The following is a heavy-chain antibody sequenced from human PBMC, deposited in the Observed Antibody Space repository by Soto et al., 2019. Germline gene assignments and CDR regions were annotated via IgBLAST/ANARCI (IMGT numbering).Heavy chain of an antibody. J-gene: IGHJ4*02. V-gene: IGHV3-23*01. D-gene: IGHD3-22*01. CDR2: IAGSGGDR. CDR3: VKEIVAGAYVETSAFDF. Sequence: EVQLLESGGDLVQPGGSLRLSCAASGFTFSSYAMGWVRQAPGTGLEWVSVIAGSGGDRSLADSVKGRFTISRDNSKNSLYLQMDRLRVEDTARYFCVKEIVAGAYVETSAFDFWGQGTLVTVSS. CDR1: GFTFSSYA.